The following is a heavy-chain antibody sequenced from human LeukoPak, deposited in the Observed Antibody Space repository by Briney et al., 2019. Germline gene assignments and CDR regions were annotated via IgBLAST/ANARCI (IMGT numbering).Heavy chain of an antibody. Sequence: ASVTVSCGTSGYGFSGYYIHWVRQAPGQGLEWMGWINPNNGDTTYAQKFQGRVTMTRDLSIDTAYMDLSSLGSDDTAIYYCARRDYWTGLDYWGQGTLVSVSS. D-gene: IGHD3/OR15-3a*01. CDR2: INPNNGDT. J-gene: IGHJ4*02. CDR3: ARRDYWTGLDY. CDR1: GYGFSGYY. V-gene: IGHV1-2*02.